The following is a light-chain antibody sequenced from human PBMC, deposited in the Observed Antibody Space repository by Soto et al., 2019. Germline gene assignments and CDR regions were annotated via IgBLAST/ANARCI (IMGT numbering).Light chain of an antibody. V-gene: IGLV2-14*01. CDR3: AAWDDSLSGWV. CDR2: EVT. Sequence: QSALTQPASVSGSPGQSITISCTGTNRDVGGYNYVSWYQQHPGKAPKLIIYEVTNRPSGVSSRFSGSKSGNTASLTISGLQAEDEADYYCAAWDDSLSGWVFGGGTKLTVL. CDR1: NRDVGGYNY. J-gene: IGLJ3*02.